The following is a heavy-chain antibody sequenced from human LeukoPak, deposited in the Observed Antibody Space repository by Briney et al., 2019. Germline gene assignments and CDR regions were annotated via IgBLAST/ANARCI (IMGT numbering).Heavy chain of an antibody. D-gene: IGHD3-3*01. CDR2: IYYSGST. J-gene: IGHJ4*02. Sequence: SETLSLTCTVSGGSISSYYWSWLRQPPGKGLEWIGYIYYSGSTYYNPSLKSRVTISVDTSKNQFSLKLSSVTAADTAVYYCARRSGNRGSLDYWGQGTLVTVSS. CDR1: GGSISSYY. V-gene: IGHV4-59*08. CDR3: ARRSGNRGSLDY.